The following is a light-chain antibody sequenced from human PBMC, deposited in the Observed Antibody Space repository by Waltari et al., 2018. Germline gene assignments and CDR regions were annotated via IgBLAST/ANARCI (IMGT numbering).Light chain of an antibody. CDR1: QSVSSY. CDR3: QQRSNWPRDT. CDR2: DAS. J-gene: IGKJ2*01. Sequence: EIVLTQSPATLSLSPGERATLSCRASQSVSSYLAWYQQKPGQAPRLLIDDASNRATGIPARFSGSGSGTDFTLTISSREPEDFAVYYCQQRSNWPRDTFGQGTKLEIK. V-gene: IGKV3-11*01.